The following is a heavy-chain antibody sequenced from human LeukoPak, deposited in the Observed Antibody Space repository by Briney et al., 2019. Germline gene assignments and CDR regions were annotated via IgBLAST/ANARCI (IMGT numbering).Heavy chain of an antibody. V-gene: IGHV4-34*01. Sequence: PSETLSLTCAVYGGSFSGYYWSWIRQPPGKGLEWIGEINHSGSTNYNPSLKSRVTISVDTSKNQFSLKLSSVTAADTAVYYCARGGLDFYCSSTSCYFDYWGQETLVTVSS. D-gene: IGHD2-2*01. CDR1: GGSFSGYY. CDR3: ARGGLDFYCSSTSCYFDY. J-gene: IGHJ4*02. CDR2: INHSGST.